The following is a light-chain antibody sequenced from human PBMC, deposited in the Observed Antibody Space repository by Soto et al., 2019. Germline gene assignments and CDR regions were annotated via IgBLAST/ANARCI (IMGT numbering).Light chain of an antibody. CDR3: SSYGGSNNFV. V-gene: IGLV2-8*01. CDR1: RSDVGRYNY. CDR2: EVS. J-gene: IGLJ1*01. Sequence: QSALPQPPSASGSPGQSVPISCTGPRSDVGRYNYISWYQQHPGKAPKLMIYEVSKRPSGVPDRFSGSKSGNTASLTVSGLQTDDEADYYCSSYGGSNNFVFGTGNKGTVL.